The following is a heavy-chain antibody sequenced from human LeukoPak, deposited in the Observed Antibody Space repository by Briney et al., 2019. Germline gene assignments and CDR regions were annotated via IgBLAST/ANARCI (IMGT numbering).Heavy chain of an antibody. J-gene: IGHJ3*02. V-gene: IGHV4-38-2*02. CDR1: GYSISSGYY. CDR3: ASGYYYDSSGYYSGAFDI. CDR2: IYHSGST. Sequence: PSETLSLTCTVSGYSISSGYYWGWIRQPPGKGLEWIGSIYHSGSTYYNPSLKSRVTISVGTSKNQFSLKLSSVTAADTAVYYCASGYYYDSSGYYSGAFDIWGQGTMVTVSS. D-gene: IGHD3-22*01.